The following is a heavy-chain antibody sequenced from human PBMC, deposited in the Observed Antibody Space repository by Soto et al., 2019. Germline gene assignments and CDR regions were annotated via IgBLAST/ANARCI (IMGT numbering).Heavy chain of an antibody. CDR1: GFTFSSYA. Sequence: GGSLRLSCAASGFTFSSYAMHWVRQAPGKGLEWVAVISYDGSNKYYADSVKGRFTISRDNSKNTLYLQMNSLRAEDTAVYYCARDKEAMIVVGMDVWGQGTTVTVSS. J-gene: IGHJ6*02. V-gene: IGHV3-30-3*01. D-gene: IGHD3-22*01. CDR2: ISYDGSNK. CDR3: ARDKEAMIVVGMDV.